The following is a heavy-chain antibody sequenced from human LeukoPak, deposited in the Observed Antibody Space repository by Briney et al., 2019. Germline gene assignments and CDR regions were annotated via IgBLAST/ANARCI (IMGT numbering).Heavy chain of an antibody. CDR2: INSDGTTT. J-gene: IGHJ4*02. CDR1: GFTFSRYW. V-gene: IGHV3-74*01. D-gene: IGHD5-12*01. Sequence: PGGSLRLSCAASGFTFSRYWMHWGRQTPGKGLVWVSLINSDGTTTFYADSVKGRFIISRDNARNTLYLQMSSLRAEDTAVYYCASTEYVASHFDQWGQGTLVTVSS. CDR3: ASTEYVASHFDQ.